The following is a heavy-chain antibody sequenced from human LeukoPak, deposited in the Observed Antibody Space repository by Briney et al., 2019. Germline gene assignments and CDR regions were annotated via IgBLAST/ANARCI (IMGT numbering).Heavy chain of an antibody. D-gene: IGHD5-18*01. CDR2: ISYDGINI. CDR1: GFIFSNYG. Sequence: GGSLRLSCAASGFIFSNYGMHWVRQAPGKGLEWVAVISYDGINIYYRDSVKGRFTISRDDSKNTLFLQMNTLRAEDTAVYFCAKEKDPHGYSFNTDYWGQGTLVTVTS. V-gene: IGHV3-30*18. J-gene: IGHJ4*02. CDR3: AKEKDPHGYSFNTDY.